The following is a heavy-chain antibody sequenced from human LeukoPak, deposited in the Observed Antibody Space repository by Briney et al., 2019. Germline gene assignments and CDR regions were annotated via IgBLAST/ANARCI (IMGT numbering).Heavy chain of an antibody. CDR1: GFTFSSYG. Sequence: TGGSLRLSCAASGFTFSSYGMHWVRQAPGKGLEWVAVISYDGSNKYYADSVKGRFTISRDNSKNTLYLQMNSLRAEDTAVYYCAKDSAAADNYYYYYGMDVWGQGTTVTVSS. V-gene: IGHV3-30*18. CDR2: ISYDGSNK. J-gene: IGHJ6*02. D-gene: IGHD6-13*01. CDR3: AKDSAAADNYYYYYGMDV.